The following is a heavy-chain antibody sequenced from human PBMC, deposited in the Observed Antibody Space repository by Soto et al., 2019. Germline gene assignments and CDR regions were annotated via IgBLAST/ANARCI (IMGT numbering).Heavy chain of an antibody. CDR2: INAGNGNT. D-gene: IGHD5-12*01. V-gene: IGHV1-3*01. CDR1: GYTFTSYA. J-gene: IGHJ4*02. CDR3: ARDGEGGQNIVATIAEY. Sequence: ASVKVSCKASGYTFTSYAMHWVRQAPGQRLEWMGWINAGNGNTKYSQKFQGRVTITRGTSASTAYMELSSLRSEDTAVCYCARDGEGGQNIVATIAEYWGQGTLVTVSS.